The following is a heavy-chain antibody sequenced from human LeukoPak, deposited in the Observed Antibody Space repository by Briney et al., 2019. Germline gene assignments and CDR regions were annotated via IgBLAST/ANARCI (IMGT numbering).Heavy chain of an antibody. CDR3: AKGSGYDSSGYSPDY. J-gene: IGHJ4*02. V-gene: IGHV3-9*01. CDR2: INWNSGSK. Sequence: PGGSLRLSCAASGFTFSSYWMNWARQAPGKGLEWVSGINWNSGSKGYADSVKGRFTISRDNAKNSLYLQMNSLRTEDTALYYCAKGSGYDSSGYSPDYWGQGTLVTVSS. CDR1: GFTFSSYW. D-gene: IGHD3-22*01.